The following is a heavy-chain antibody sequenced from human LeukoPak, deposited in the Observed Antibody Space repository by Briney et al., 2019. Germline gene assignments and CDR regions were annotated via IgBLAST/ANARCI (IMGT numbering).Heavy chain of an antibody. D-gene: IGHD3-10*01. Sequence: GGSLRLSCAVSGFTFSSYAMSWVRQAPGKGLEWVSSISSSSSYIYYADSVKGRFTISRDNAKNSLYLQMNSLRAEDTAVYYCARDRDLYFDYWGQGTLVTVSS. CDR3: ARDRDLYFDY. V-gene: IGHV3-21*01. J-gene: IGHJ4*02. CDR1: GFTFSSYA. CDR2: ISSSSSYI.